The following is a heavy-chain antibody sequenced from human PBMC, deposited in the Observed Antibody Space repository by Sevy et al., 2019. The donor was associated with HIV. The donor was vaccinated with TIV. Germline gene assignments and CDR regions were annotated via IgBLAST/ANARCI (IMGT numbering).Heavy chain of an antibody. CDR3: ARAIGYGGYYYYGMDV. J-gene: IGHJ6*02. Sequence: GGSLRLSCAASGFTFSSYEMNWVRQAPGKGLEWVSYISSSGSTIYYADSVKGRFTISRDNAKNSLYLQMNSLRAEDTAVYYCARAIGYGGYYYYGMDVWGQGTTVTVSS. D-gene: IGHD3-10*01. CDR1: GFTFSSYE. V-gene: IGHV3-48*03. CDR2: ISSSGSTI.